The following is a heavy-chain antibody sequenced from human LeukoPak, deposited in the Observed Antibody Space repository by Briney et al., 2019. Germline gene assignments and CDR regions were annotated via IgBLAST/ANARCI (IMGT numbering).Heavy chain of an antibody. D-gene: IGHD6-13*01. V-gene: IGHV1-18*01. CDR1: RYTLTNYT. CDR2: ISAYNGNT. Sequence: ASVKDSRKTSRYTLTNYTSCTVRPAPGLGLEWMGWISAYNGNTNYAQKVQGRVTMTTDTSTSTAYMELRSLRFDDTAVYYCARDQSVRLLQTSSTYFKHVFAIWGQGSMVTVSS. CDR3: ARDQSVRLLQTSSTYFKHVFAI. J-gene: IGHJ3*02.